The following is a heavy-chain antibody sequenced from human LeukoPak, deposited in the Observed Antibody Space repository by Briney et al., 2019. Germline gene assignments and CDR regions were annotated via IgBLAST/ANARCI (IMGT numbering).Heavy chain of an antibody. Sequence: ASVKVSCKASGYTFTSYDINWVRQATGQGLECRGWMNPNSGNTGYAQKFQGRVTMTRNTSKSTAYMELSSLTSEDTAVYYCARTSSGYRPGWFDPWGQGTLVTVSS. J-gene: IGHJ5*02. D-gene: IGHD3-3*01. V-gene: IGHV1-8*01. CDR2: MNPNSGNT. CDR3: ARTSSGYRPGWFDP. CDR1: GYTFTSYD.